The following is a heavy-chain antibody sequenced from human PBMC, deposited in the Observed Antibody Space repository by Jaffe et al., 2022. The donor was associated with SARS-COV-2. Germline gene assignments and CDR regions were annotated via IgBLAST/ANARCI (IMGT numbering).Heavy chain of an antibody. CDR1: GGSISSYY. V-gene: IGHV4-59*01. J-gene: IGHJ6*03. CDR2: IYYSGST. Sequence: QVQLQESGPGLVKPSETLSLTCTVSGGSISSYYWSWIRQPPGKGLEWIGYIYYSGSTNYNPSLKSRVTISVDTSKNQFSLKLSSVTAADTAVYYCARVDSPLRNKVRYYYYYYMDVWGKGTTVTVSS. D-gene: IGHD2-15*01. CDR3: ARVDSPLRNKVRYYYYYYMDV.